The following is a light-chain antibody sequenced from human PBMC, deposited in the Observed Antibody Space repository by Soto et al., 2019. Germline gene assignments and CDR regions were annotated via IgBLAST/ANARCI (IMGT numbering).Light chain of an antibody. CDR3: RQYVSYPVT. J-gene: IGKJ4*01. V-gene: IGKV1-5*03. CDR1: QSISNS. Sequence: DSQMTQSPSTLSASVGDRVTIACRASQSISNSLAWYQQKPGKAPNLLIYKASSLESGVPSRFSGSGSGTEFTLTISSLQPDDFATYYCRQYVSYPVTFGGGTKVEMK. CDR2: KAS.